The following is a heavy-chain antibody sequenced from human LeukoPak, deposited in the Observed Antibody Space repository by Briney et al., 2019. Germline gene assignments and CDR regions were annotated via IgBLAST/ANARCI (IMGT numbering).Heavy chain of an antibody. V-gene: IGHV1-2*02. Sequence: ASVKVSCKASGYTFAGYYMHWVRQAPGQGLEWMGWINPNSGGTNYAQKSQGRVTMTRDTSISTAYMELSRLRSDDTAVYYCARVGTSSGIAVAGPVFDYWGQGTLVTVSS. J-gene: IGHJ4*02. CDR2: INPNSGGT. CDR3: ARVGTSSGIAVAGPVFDY. CDR1: GYTFAGYY. D-gene: IGHD6-19*01.